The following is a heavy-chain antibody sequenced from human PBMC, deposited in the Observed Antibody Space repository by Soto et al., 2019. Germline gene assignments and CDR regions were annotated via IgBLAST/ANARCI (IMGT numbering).Heavy chain of an antibody. J-gene: IGHJ4*02. Sequence: GGSLRLSCVVSGFTFSDFGMHWVCQSPGEGLAWVASISKDGLDRYYSESVKGRFTISRDDSKNTVFLQMNSLKVEDTAAYFCASPREGQWLVFDHWGQRTLVTVSS. CDR2: ISKDGLDR. D-gene: IGHD6-19*01. V-gene: IGHV3-30*19. CDR3: ASPREGQWLVFDH. CDR1: GFTFSDFG.